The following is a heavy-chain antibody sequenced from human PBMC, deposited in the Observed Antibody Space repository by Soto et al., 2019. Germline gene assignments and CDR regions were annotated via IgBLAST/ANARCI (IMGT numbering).Heavy chain of an antibody. Sequence: QGQLQESGPRVVKPSQTLSLTCTVSGGYIRSGGYYWTWIRQRPGGGLEWLAYIDSSGTTFYNSSLGSRVIISVDTSKNEFYLKLTSVTPADTAVYFCARSPPRGTDIWGQGTLITVSP. CDR1: GGYIRSGGYY. CDR3: ARSPPRGTDI. D-gene: IGHD2-21*02. CDR2: IDSSGTT. V-gene: IGHV4-31*03. J-gene: IGHJ4*02.